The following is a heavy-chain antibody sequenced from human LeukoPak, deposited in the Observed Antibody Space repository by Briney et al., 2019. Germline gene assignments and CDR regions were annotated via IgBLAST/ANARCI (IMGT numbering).Heavy chain of an antibody. D-gene: IGHD6-19*01. J-gene: IGHJ4*02. V-gene: IGHV1-18*04. CDR3: ARYLRSGSYPPPFDY. CDR1: GYTFTNYG. Sequence: ASVKVSCKASGYTFTNYGISWVRQAPGQGLEWMGWISVYNGNTNYPENLQGRVTVTTDTSTNTAYMELRSLRSDDTAVYYCARYLRSGSYPPPFDYWGQGTLVTVSS. CDR2: ISVYNGNT.